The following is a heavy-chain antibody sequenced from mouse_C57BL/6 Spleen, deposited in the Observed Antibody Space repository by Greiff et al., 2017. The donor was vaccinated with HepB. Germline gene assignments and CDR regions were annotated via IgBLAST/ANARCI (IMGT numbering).Heavy chain of an antibody. V-gene: IGHV1-64*01. CDR3: ARGGPYDYDGYFDV. CDR1: GYTFTSYW. D-gene: IGHD2-4*01. CDR2: IHPNSGST. Sequence: VQLQQPGAELVKPGASVKLSCKASGYTFTSYWMHWVKQRPGQGLEWIGMIHPNSGSTNYNEKFKSKATLTVDKSSSTAYMQLSSLTSEDSAVYYCARGGPYDYDGYFDVWGTGTTVTVSS. J-gene: IGHJ1*03.